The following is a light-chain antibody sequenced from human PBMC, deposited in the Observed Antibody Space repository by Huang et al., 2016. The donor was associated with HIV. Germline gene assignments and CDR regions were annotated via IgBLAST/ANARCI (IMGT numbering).Light chain of an antibody. CDR2: AAS. J-gene: IGKJ4*01. Sequence: DIQMTQSPSSLSASVGDRVTITCRASQSVSNYLNWYQHKPGKAPKLLIYAASTLQSGFPSRFSGSGSGTHFTLTISSLQPEDFATYYCQQTYDTPPLTFGGGTKV. CDR3: QQTYDTPPLT. CDR1: QSVSNY. V-gene: IGKV1-39*01.